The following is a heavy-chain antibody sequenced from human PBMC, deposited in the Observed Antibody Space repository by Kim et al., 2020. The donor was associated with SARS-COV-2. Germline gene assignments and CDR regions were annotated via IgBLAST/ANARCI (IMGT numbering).Heavy chain of an antibody. V-gene: IGHV1-3*01. Sequence: SQKFQGRVTITRDTSASTAYMELRGLRSEDTAVYYCARGGYSGYDGGFDSWGQGTLVTVSS. CDR3: ARGGYSGYDGGFDS. D-gene: IGHD5-12*01. J-gene: IGHJ4*02.